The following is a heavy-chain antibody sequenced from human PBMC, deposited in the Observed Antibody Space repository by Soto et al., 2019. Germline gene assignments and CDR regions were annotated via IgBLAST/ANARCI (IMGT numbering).Heavy chain of an antibody. V-gene: IGHV4-34*01. D-gene: IGHD5-18*01. CDR3: ARESYGYSGYYYYYGMDV. CDR1: GGSFSGYY. J-gene: IGHJ6*02. CDR2: INHSGST. Sequence: SETLSLTCAVYGGSFSGYYWSWIRQPPGKGLEWIGEINHSGSTNYNPSLKSRVTISVDTSKNQFSLNLSSVTAADTAVYYCARESYGYSGYYYYYGMDVWGQGTTVTVSS.